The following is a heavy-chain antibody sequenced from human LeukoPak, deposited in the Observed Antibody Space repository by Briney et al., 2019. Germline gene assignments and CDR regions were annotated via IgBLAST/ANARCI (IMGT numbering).Heavy chain of an antibody. Sequence: QPGRSLRLSCAASGFTFSSYAMHWVRQAPGKGLEWVAVISCDGSNKYYADSVKGRFTISRDNSKNTLYLQMNSLRAEDTAVYYCARVREDDYEGFDYWGQGTLVTVSS. J-gene: IGHJ4*02. CDR2: ISCDGSNK. V-gene: IGHV3-30-3*01. CDR1: GFTFSSYA. D-gene: IGHD4-17*01. CDR3: ARVREDDYEGFDY.